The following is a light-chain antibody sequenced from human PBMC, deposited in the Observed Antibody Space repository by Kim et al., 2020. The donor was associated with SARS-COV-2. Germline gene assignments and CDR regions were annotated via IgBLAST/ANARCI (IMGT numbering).Light chain of an antibody. CDR1: QSVNSN. CDR3: QQYINWPPPGT. V-gene: IGKV3-15*01. J-gene: IGKJ2*02. Sequence: EIVMTQSPATLSVSPGERATLSCRASQSVNSNLAWYQQKPDQAPRLLIYGASTRATGVPARFSGSGSGTEFTLTISSLQSEDFAVYYCQQYINWPPPGTFGQGTKLEI. CDR2: GAS.